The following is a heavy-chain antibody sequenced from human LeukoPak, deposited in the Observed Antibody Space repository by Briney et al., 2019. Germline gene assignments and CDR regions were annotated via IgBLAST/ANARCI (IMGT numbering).Heavy chain of an antibody. CDR3: AKAFHYGSGYNYKTFDS. V-gene: IGHV3-23*01. CDR2: ITGTDGST. CDR1: GFTFSYYA. J-gene: IGHJ4*02. D-gene: IGHD3-10*01. Sequence: GGSLRLSCAASGFTFSYYAMSWVRQAPGEGLEWVSGITGTDGSTYYADSVKGRFTISRDNSKSTLYLQMNSLRAEDTALYYCAKAFHYGSGYNYKTFDSWGQGTLVTVSS.